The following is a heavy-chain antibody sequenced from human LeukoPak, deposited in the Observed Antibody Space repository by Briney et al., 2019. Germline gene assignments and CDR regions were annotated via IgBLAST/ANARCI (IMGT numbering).Heavy chain of an antibody. V-gene: IGHV3-13*01. CDR3: ASYDILTGYSY. Sequence: GGSLRLSCAASGFTFSSYDMHWVRQATGKGPEWVSAIGTAGDTYYPGSVRGRFTISRENAKNSLYLQMNSLRAGDTAVYYCASYDILTGYSYWGQGTLVTVSS. CDR2: IGTAGDT. J-gene: IGHJ4*02. CDR1: GFTFSSYD. D-gene: IGHD3-9*01.